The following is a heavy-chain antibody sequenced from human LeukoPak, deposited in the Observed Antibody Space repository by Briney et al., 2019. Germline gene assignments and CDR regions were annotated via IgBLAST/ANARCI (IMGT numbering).Heavy chain of an antibody. CDR2: INHSGST. D-gene: IGHD3-10*01. V-gene: IGHV4-34*01. CDR3: ARAPSMVRGGIITSFGY. CDR1: GGSFSGYY. J-gene: IGHJ4*02. Sequence: SETLSLTCAVYGGSFSGYYWSWIRQPPGKGLEWIGEINHSGSTNYNPSLKSRVTISVDTSKNQFSLKLSSVTAADTAVYYCARAPSMVRGGIITSFGYWGQGTLVTVSS.